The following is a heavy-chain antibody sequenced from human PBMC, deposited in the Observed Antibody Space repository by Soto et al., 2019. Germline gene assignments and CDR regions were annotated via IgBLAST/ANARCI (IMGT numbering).Heavy chain of an antibody. D-gene: IGHD3-10*01. CDR3: ARTPPPLLWFGEYDY. CDR1: GGTFSSYA. V-gene: IGHV1-69*06. CDR2: IIPIFGTA. Sequence: QVQLVQSGAEVKKPGSSVKVSCKASGGTFSSYAISWVRQAPGQGLEWMGGIIPIFGTANYAPKFQGRVTITADKSTSAAYMEPSSLRSEDTAVYYCARTPPPLLWFGEYDYWGQGTLVTVSS. J-gene: IGHJ4*02.